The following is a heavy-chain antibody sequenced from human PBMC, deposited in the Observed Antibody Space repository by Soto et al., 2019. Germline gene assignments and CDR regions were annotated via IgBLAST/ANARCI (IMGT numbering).Heavy chain of an antibody. V-gene: IGHV3-30*18. CDR3: AKVADGSLPQYQDN. CDR1: GFIFSIYG. CDR2: ISYDGSNK. Sequence: PGGSLRLSCAASGFIFSIYGMHWVRQAPGKGLEWVAVISYDGSNKYYADSVKGRFTISRDNSKNTLYLQMNSLKPEDTAVYYSAKVADGSLPQYQDNWGQGTLVTVYS. J-gene: IGHJ4*02. D-gene: IGHD6-13*01.